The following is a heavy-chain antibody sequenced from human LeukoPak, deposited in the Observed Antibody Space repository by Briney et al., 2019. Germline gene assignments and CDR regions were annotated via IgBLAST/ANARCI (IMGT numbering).Heavy chain of an antibody. D-gene: IGHD6-6*01. CDR2: ISYSGNT. CDR3: AREEAGRGSSPFDY. Sequence: SETLSLTYTVSDGYIGSHYWRWIRQPTGKGLEWIGYISYSGNTKSHPSLKIRVTISLDTSKDHFSLRLSSVTLAYTAVYYCAREEAGRGSSPFDYWGQGTLVTVSS. CDR1: DGYIGSHY. V-gene: IGHV4-59*11. J-gene: IGHJ4*02.